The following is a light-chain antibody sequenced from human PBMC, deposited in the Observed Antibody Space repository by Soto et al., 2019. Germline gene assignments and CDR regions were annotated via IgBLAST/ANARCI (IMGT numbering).Light chain of an antibody. Sequence: EIVLTQSPATLSLSPGERATLSCRASQSISNYLAWYQQKPGQAPRLLIYDASTRVTGVPARFSGSGSGTDFTLIISILELEDFSVYYCQQRTTLYTFCQRTKLEIK. V-gene: IGKV3-11*01. CDR2: DAS. J-gene: IGKJ2*01. CDR1: QSISNY. CDR3: QQRTTLYT.